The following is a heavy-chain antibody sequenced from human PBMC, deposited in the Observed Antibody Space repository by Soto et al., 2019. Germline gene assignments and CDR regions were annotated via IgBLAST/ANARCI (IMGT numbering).Heavy chain of an antibody. J-gene: IGHJ5*02. CDR3: ARFGSSSWNWFDP. Sequence: KPSETLSLTCAVYGGSFSGYYWSWIRQPPGKGLEWIGEINHSGSTNYNPPLKSRVTISVDTSKNQFSLKLSSVTAADTAVYYCARFGSSSWNWFDPWGQGTLVTVS. CDR2: INHSGST. V-gene: IGHV4-34*01. D-gene: IGHD6-6*01. CDR1: GGSFSGYY.